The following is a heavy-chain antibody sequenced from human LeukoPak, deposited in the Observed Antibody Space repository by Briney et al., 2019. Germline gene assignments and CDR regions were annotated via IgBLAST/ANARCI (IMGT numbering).Heavy chain of an antibody. V-gene: IGHV3-53*01. J-gene: IGHJ5*02. D-gene: IGHD3-10*01. CDR2: IYSGGST. CDR1: GFTVSSNY. Sequence: GGSLRLSCAASGFTVSSNYMSWVRQAPGKGLEWVSVIYSGGSTYYSDSVKGRCTISRDNSKNTLYLQMNSLRAEDTAVYYCARFGSEGWFDPWGQGTLVTVSS. CDR3: ARFGSEGWFDP.